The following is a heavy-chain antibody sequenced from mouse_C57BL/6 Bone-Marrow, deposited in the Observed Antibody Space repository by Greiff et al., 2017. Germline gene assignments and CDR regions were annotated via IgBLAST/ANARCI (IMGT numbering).Heavy chain of an antibody. J-gene: IGHJ1*03. CDR3: TTPRTNGRCYWYFDV. D-gene: IGHD1-1*01. Sequence: VQLQQSGAELVRPGASVKLSCTASGFNIKDDYMHWVKQRPEQGLEWIGWIDPENGDTEYASKFQGKATITADTSSNTAYMQRSSLTSEDTAVYYCTTPRTNGRCYWYFDVWGTGTTVTVSS. CDR2: IDPENGDT. V-gene: IGHV14-4*01. CDR1: GFNIKDDY.